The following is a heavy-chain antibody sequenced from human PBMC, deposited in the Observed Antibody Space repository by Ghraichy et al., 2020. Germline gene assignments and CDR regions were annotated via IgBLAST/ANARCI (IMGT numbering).Heavy chain of an antibody. V-gene: IGHV3-21*01. Sequence: GSLRLSCAASGFTFSSYSMKWVRQAPGKGLEWVSSISSSSSYIYYADSVKGRFTISRDNAKNSLYLQMNSLRAEDTAVYYCARDPVVVVVAVPGPYYFDYWGQGTLVTVSS. D-gene: IGHD2-15*01. CDR1: GFTFSSYS. CDR3: ARDPVVVVVAVPGPYYFDY. CDR2: ISSSSSYI. J-gene: IGHJ4*02.